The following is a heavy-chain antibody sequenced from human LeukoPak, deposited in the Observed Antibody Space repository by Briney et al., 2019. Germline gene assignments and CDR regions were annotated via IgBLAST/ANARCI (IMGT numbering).Heavy chain of an antibody. CDR3: ARASLGYCSSTSCSTFDY. D-gene: IGHD2-2*01. CDR1: GFAFSSYP. V-gene: IGHV3-30*04. Sequence: GGSLRLSCAASGFAFSSYPMHWVRQAPGKGLEWVAVVSSDGRNKYYADSVKGRFTISRDNSKNTLYLQMNSLRAEDTAVYYCARASLGYCSSTSCSTFDYWGQGTLVTVSS. CDR2: VSSDGRNK. J-gene: IGHJ4*02.